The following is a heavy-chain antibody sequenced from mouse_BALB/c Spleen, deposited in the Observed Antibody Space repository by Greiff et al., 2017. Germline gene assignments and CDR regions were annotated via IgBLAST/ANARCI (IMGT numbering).Heavy chain of an antibody. CDR1: GFTFNTYA. J-gene: IGHJ4*01. CDR3: VRHERYYGYDAMDY. D-gene: IGHD1-2*01. CDR2: IRSKSNNYAT. V-gene: IGHV10-1*02. Sequence: EVQGVESGGGLVQPKGSLKLSCAASGFTFNTYAMNWVRQAPGKGLEWVARIRSKSNNYATYYADSVKDRFTISRDDSQSMLYLQMNNLKTEDTAMYYCVRHERYYGYDAMDYWGQGTSVTVSS.